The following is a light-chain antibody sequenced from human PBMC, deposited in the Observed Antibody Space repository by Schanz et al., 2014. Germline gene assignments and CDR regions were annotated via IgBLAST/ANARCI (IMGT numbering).Light chain of an antibody. CDR1: SSNIGAGYY. CDR3: STWDDILNGQGV. V-gene: IGLV1-40*01. J-gene: IGLJ3*02. CDR2: TNT. Sequence: QSVLTQPPSVSGAQGQRVTISCSGSSSNIGAGYYVHWYQHLPGTAPKLLIYTNTVRPSGVPDRFSASKSGTSASLAISGLQSEDEADYYCSTWDDILNGQGVFGGGTKLTVL.